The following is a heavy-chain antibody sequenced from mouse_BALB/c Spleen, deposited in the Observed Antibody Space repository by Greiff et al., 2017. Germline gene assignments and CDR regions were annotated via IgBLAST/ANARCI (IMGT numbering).Heavy chain of an antibody. CDR2: ISTYNGNT. Sequence: VQLQQSGPEVVRPGVSVKISCKGSGYTFTDYAMHWVKQSHAKSLEWIGVISTYNGNTNYNQKFKGKATMTVDKSSSTAYMELARLTSEDSAIYYCAKTFTTVVAKDYYAMDYWGQGTSVTVSS. D-gene: IGHD1-1*01. J-gene: IGHJ4*01. CDR1: GYTFTDYA. V-gene: IGHV1-67*01. CDR3: AKTFTTVVAKDYYAMDY.